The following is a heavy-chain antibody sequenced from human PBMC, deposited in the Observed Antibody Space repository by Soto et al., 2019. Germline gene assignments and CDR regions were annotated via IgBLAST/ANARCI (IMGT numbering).Heavy chain of an antibody. J-gene: IGHJ6*04. V-gene: IGHV4-59*01. CDR3: ARDSPESFMDV. CDR1: GGSISSDD. CDR2: IYYSGST. Sequence: SETLCLTCTVSGGSISSDDWSWIRQSPGKGLEWIAYIYYSGSTNYNPSLKSRVTISVDTSKNQFSLKLSSVTAADTAVYYCARDSPESFMDVWGKGTTVTVSS.